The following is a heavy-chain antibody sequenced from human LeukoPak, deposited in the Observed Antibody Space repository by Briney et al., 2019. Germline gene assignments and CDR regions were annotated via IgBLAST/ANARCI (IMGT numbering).Heavy chain of an antibody. D-gene: IGHD3-16*01. V-gene: IGHV1-2*02. CDR1: GYTFTGYY. J-gene: IGHJ4*02. CDR2: INPKSGGT. CDR3: ARGGSLVFGVLND. Sequence: ASVKVSCKASGYTFTGYYMHWVRQAPGQGLEWMGWINPKSGGTNYAQKFQGRVTMTSDTSITTAYMELSRLRSDDTAMYYCARGGSLVFGVLNDWGQGTLVTVSS.